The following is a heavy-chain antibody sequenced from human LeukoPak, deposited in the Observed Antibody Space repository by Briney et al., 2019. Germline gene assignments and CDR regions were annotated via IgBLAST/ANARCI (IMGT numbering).Heavy chain of an antibody. CDR1: GFTFSSYA. D-gene: IGHD3-22*01. V-gene: IGHV3-30*04. CDR2: ISYDGSNK. J-gene: IGHJ4*02. Sequence: PGRSLRLSCAASGFTFSSYAMHWVRQAPDKGLEWVAVISYDGSNKCYADSVKGRFTISRDNSKNTLYLQMNSLRAEDMAVYYCARDGIYDSSGYYSPFDYWGQGTLVTVSS. CDR3: ARDGIYDSSGYYSPFDY.